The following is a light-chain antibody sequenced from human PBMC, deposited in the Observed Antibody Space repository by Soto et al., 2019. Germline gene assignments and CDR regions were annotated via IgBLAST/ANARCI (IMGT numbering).Light chain of an antibody. CDR1: QSISTW. CDR3: QQYNSYSLT. V-gene: IGKV1-5*03. J-gene: IGKJ1*01. CDR2: KAS. Sequence: DIQMTQSPSTLSASVGDRVTITCRASQSISTWLAWYQQKPGKAPKVLIYKASSLESGVPSRFSGSGSGTEFTLTISSLQPDDFATYYCQQYNSYSLTFGQGTKVEIK.